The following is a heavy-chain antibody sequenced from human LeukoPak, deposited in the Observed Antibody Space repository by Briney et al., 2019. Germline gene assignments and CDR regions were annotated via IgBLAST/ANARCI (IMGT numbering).Heavy chain of an antibody. CDR2: INHSGST. J-gene: IGHJ4*02. D-gene: IGHD3-10*01. CDR1: GGSFSGYY. Sequence: PSETLSLTCAVYGGSFSGYYWSWIHQPPGKGLEWIGEINHSGSTNYNPSLKSRVTISVDTSKNQFSLKLSSVTAADTAVYYCARLYGREIWFGERNGDYWGQGTLVTVSS. V-gene: IGHV4-34*01. CDR3: ARLYGREIWFGERNGDY.